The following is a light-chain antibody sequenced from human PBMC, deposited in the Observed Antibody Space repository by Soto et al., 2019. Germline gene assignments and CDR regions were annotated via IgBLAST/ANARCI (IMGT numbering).Light chain of an antibody. CDR3: QQPYSYPLT. Sequence: DIQLTQSPSFLSASVGDRVTITCRASQGISRYLSWYQQKAGKAPKILIYAASTLQTGVPSRFSGSGSGTDFTLTISSLQPEDFATYYCQQPYSYPLTFGGGTKVDIK. J-gene: IGKJ4*01. CDR1: QGISRY. V-gene: IGKV1-9*01. CDR2: AAS.